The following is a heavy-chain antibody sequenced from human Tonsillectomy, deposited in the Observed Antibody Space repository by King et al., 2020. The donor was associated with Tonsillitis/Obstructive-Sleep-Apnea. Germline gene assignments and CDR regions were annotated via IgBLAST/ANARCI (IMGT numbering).Heavy chain of an antibody. J-gene: IGHJ5*02. V-gene: IGHV4-59*08. CDR1: GGSITNYY. CDR2: IYYSGST. D-gene: IGHD2/OR15-2a*01. Sequence: QLQESGPGLVKPSETLSLSCTVSGGSITNYYWSWIRQPPGKGLEWIGYIYYSGSTNYNASLKSRVTISVETSKNQFSLKLKSVTAADTAFYYCARHPYIVILAGAIVGSGWFDPWGQGTLVTASS. CDR3: ARHPYIVILAGAIVGSGWFDP.